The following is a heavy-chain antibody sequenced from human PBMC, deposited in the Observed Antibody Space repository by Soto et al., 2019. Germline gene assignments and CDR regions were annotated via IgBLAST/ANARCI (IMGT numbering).Heavy chain of an antibody. CDR1: GFTFSSYG. CDR2: IWYDGSNK. V-gene: IGHV3-33*01. Sequence: PGGSLRLSCAASGFTFSSYGMHWVRQAPGKGLEWVAVIWYDGSNKYYADSVKGRFTISRDNSKNTLYLQMNSLRAEDTAVYYWARERGGPLDYYYGMDVWGQGTTVTVSS. J-gene: IGHJ6*02. CDR3: ARERGGPLDYYYGMDV.